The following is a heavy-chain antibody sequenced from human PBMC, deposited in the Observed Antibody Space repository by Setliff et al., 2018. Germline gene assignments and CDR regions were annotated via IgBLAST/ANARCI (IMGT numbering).Heavy chain of an antibody. CDR2: IDHSGGA. V-gene: IGHV4-34*01. CDR1: GEPFNTYY. J-gene: IGHJ3*02. CDR3: RQAVVGRDVFDI. D-gene: IGHD1-1*01. Sequence: SETLSLTCAVYGEPFNTYYWSWIRESPGKGLEWFGEIDHSGGANYNPSLESRVTMSVDTSKKEFSLKLTSVTAADTAMYYCRQAVVGRDVFDIWGQGTMVTVSS.